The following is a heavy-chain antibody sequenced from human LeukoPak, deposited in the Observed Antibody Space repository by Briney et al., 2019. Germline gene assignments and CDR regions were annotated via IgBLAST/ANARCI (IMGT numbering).Heavy chain of an antibody. CDR3: ARDRTVTTREGAFDI. CDR1: GFTFSDYY. D-gene: IGHD4-17*01. V-gene: IGHV3-11*06. J-gene: IGHJ3*02. CDR2: ISSSSSYT. Sequence: GRSLRLSCAASGFTFSDYYMSWIRQAPGKGLEWVSYISSSSSYTNYADSVKGRFTISRDNAKNSLYLQMNSLRAEDTAVYYCARDRTVTTREGAFDIWGQGTMVTVSS.